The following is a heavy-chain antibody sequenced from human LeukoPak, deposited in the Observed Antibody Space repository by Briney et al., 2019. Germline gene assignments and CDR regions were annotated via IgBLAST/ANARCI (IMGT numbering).Heavy chain of an antibody. V-gene: IGHV4-59*01. CDR1: GGAITNYY. CDR3: ARGPTRYYFDY. Sequence: SETLSLTCTVSGGAITNYYWSWVRQPPGQGLEWIAYIYHTGSTNYNPSLKSRVTIPIDTSKNQFSLNLSSVTAADTAIYYCARGPTRYYFDYWGQGTLVTVSS. J-gene: IGHJ4*02. CDR2: IYHTGST.